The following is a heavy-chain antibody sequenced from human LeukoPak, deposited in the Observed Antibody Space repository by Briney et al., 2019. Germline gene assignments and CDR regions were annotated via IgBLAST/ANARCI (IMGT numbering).Heavy chain of an antibody. D-gene: IGHD3-22*01. Sequence: SETLSLTCTVSGGSISSYYWSWIRQPAGKGLEWIGYIYYSGSTYYNPSLKSRVTISVDTSKNQFSLKLSSVTAADTAVYYCASCSGYYSYYFDYWGQGTLVTVSS. CDR2: IYYSGST. CDR3: ASCSGYYSYYFDY. CDR1: GGSISSYY. V-gene: IGHV4-59*12. J-gene: IGHJ4*02.